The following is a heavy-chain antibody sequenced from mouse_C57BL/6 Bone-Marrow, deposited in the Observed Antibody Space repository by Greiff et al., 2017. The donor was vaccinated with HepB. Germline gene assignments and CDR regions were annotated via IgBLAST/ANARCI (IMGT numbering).Heavy chain of an antibody. CDR3: ARPFYYYGSSSWFAY. Sequence: VQLQQSGAELARPGASVKLSCKASGYTFTSYGISWVKQRTGQGLEWIGEIYPRSGNTYYNEKLQGKATLTADKSSSTAYMELRSLTSEDSAGYFCARPFYYYGSSSWFAYWGQGTLVTVSA. V-gene: IGHV1-81*01. CDR2: IYPRSGNT. D-gene: IGHD1-1*01. CDR1: GYTFTSYG. J-gene: IGHJ3*01.